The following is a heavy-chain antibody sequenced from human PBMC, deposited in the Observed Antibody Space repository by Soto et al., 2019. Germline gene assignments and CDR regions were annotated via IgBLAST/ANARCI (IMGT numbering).Heavy chain of an antibody. CDR1: GFTFTSSA. CDR3: AAEPNYDSSGYYLRG. CDR2: IVVGSGNT. D-gene: IGHD3-22*01. J-gene: IGHJ4*02. V-gene: IGHV1-58*01. Sequence: QMQLVQSGPEVKKPGTSVKVSCKASGFTFTSSAVQWVRQARGQRLEWIGWIVVGSGNTNYAQKFQERVTITRDMSTSTADMELSSLRSEDTAVYYCAAEPNYDSSGYYLRGWGQGTLVTVSS.